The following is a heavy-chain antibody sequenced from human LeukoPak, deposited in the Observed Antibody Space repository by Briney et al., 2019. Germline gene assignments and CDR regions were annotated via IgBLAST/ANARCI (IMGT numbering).Heavy chain of an antibody. J-gene: IGHJ4*02. V-gene: IGHV3-13*01. CDR1: AFTFSHYD. CDR2: IGTVGDT. Sequence: GGSLRLSCAASAFTFSHYDMHWVRQVSGKGLQWVSSIGTVGDTYYPGSVKGRFTISRDNSKNTLYLQMNSLRAEDTAVYYCAKDRSSPFDYWGQGTLVTVSS. CDR3: AKDRSSPFDY.